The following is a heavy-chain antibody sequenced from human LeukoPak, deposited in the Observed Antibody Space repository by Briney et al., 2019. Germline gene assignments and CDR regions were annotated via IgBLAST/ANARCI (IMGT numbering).Heavy chain of an antibody. V-gene: IGHV1-2*02. J-gene: IGHJ4*02. D-gene: IGHD3-22*01. CDR2: INLNSGGK. CDR1: GYTFTGYL. CDR3: AGGGAYYDSSGYYMFNLDY. Sequence: ASVKASCEAFGYTFTGYLRHGVGQAPGQGVEWMGGINLNSGGKKNARRFRGRVTMTRDTSISTAYMELSRLRSDDTAVYYCAGGGAYYDSSGYYMFNLDYWGQGTLVTVSS.